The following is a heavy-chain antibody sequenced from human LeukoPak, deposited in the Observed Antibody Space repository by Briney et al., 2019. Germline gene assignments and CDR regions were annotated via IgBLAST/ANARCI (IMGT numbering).Heavy chain of an antibody. Sequence: GGSLRLSCVASGFTFSSYGMNWVRQAPGKGLEWVSAISGSGGSTYYADSVKGRFTISRDNSKNTLYLQMNSLRAEDTAVYYCASIPSTISNMDVWGKGTTVTISS. CDR3: ASIPSTISNMDV. D-gene: IGHD3-9*01. CDR1: GFTFSSYG. V-gene: IGHV3-23*01. CDR2: ISGSGGST. J-gene: IGHJ6*03.